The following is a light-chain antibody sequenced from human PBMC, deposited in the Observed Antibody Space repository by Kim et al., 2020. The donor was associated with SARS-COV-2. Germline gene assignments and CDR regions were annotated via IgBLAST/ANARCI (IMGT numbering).Light chain of an antibody. Sequence: SPGERATLSFRASQSVSSGYLAWYQRKPGQAPRLLIYGASSRATGIPDRFSGSGSGTDFTLTISRLEPEDFAVYYCQQYGSSPWTFGQGTKVDIK. J-gene: IGKJ1*01. CDR2: GAS. V-gene: IGKV3-20*01. CDR3: QQYGSSPWT. CDR1: QSVSSGY.